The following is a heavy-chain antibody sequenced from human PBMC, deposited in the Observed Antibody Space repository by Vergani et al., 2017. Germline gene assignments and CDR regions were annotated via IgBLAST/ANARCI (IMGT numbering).Heavy chain of an antibody. CDR1: VFTFNLYF. J-gene: IGHJ5*02. CDR3: ARDWRLLYNRFDP. D-gene: IGHD1-14*01. Sequence: QVQLVESGGGVVQPGRSLRLSCAASVFTFNLYFMHWVRQAPGKGLEWVAVTWYDGNNKQYAYSVKGRFTISRDNSKSTMYLQMNSLRDEDTGVYYCARDWRLLYNRFDPWGQGTLVTVSS. V-gene: IGHV3-33*01. CDR2: TWYDGNNK.